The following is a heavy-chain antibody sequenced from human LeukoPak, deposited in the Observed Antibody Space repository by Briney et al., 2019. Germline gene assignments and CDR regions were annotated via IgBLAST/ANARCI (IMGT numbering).Heavy chain of an antibody. V-gene: IGHV4-39*07. CDR3: ARGGNYWPQWWFDP. CDR2: INYSGST. J-gene: IGHJ5*02. Sequence: SETLSLTCTVSGASISSSSYYWVWIRQPPGKGLEWIGSINYSGSTYYNPSLKSRVTISVDTSKNQFSLRLSSVTAADTAVYYCARGGNYWPQWWFDPWGRGTLVSVSS. D-gene: IGHD1-26*01. CDR1: GASISSSSYY.